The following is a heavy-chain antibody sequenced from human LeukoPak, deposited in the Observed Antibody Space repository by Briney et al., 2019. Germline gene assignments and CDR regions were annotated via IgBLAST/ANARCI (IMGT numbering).Heavy chain of an antibody. Sequence: GGSLRLSCAASAFTFSHYGMHWVRQAPGMGLEWVAVIWFHGGEIHYPDSVKGRFTISRDNSKSTLYLQMDNSRGDDATVYYCVRGSGGNGYGYWGDYWGQGTLVTVSP. J-gene: IGHJ4*02. CDR3: VRGSGGNGYGYWGDY. D-gene: IGHD2-15*01. CDR1: AFTFSHYG. V-gene: IGHV3-33*01. CDR2: IWFHGGEI.